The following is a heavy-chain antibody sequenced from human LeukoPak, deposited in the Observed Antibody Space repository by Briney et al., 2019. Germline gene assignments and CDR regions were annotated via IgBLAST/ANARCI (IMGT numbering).Heavy chain of an antibody. CDR3: AREVYSSSWGGFDY. D-gene: IGHD6-13*01. V-gene: IGHV3-23*01. CDR1: GFTFSSYA. Sequence: GGSLRLSCAASGFTFSSYAMSWVRQAPGKGLEWVSAISGSGGSTYYADSVKGRFTISRDNSKNTLYLQMNSLRAQDTAVYYCAREVYSSSWGGFDYWGQGTLVTVSS. CDR2: ISGSGGST. J-gene: IGHJ4*02.